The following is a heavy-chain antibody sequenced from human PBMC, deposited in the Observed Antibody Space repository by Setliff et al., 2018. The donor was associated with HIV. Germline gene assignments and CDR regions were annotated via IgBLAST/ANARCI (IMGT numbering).Heavy chain of an antibody. V-gene: IGHV3-30*02. CDR2: IGYDGSNI. D-gene: IGHD3-3*01. CDR3: AKESRRSLEWLTGGYWSFDL. Sequence: PGGSLRLSCAISGFNFDDYAMHWVRQAPGKGLEWVAVIGYDGSNIKYAESVKGRFTISRENSQNTQSLQMNSLRVEDTAVYYCAKESRRSLEWLTGGYWSFDLWGRGTLVTVSS. CDR1: GFNFDDYA. J-gene: IGHJ2*01.